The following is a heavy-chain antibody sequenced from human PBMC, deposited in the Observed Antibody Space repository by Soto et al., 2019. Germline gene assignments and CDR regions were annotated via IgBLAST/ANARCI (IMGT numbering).Heavy chain of an antibody. Sequence: ASVKVSCKASGYTFTSYYMHWVRQAPGQGLEWMGIINPSGGSTSYAQKFQGRVTMTRDTSTSTVYMELSSLRSEDTAVYYCARDGLTVSGYGDYQIIYDYWGQGTQVTVSS. CDR2: INPSGGST. D-gene: IGHD4-17*01. J-gene: IGHJ4*02. CDR3: ARDGLTVSGYGDYQIIYDY. CDR1: GYTFTSYY. V-gene: IGHV1-46*03.